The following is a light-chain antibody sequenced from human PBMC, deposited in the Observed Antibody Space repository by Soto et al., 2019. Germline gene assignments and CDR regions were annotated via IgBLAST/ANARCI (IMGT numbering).Light chain of an antibody. J-gene: IGKJ5*01. Sequence: DIGFKQSPRTLSLSPGERATLSCRASQSVSSSYLAWYQHKPGQAPRLLIYGASSRATGIPDRFSGSGSGTDFTLTINRLEPEDFAVYFCHQYGASPRFGQGTRLEIK. CDR3: HQYGASPR. CDR2: GAS. V-gene: IGKV3-20*01. CDR1: QSVSSSY.